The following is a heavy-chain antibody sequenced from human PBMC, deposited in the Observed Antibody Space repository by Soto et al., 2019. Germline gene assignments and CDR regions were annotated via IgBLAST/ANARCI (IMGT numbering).Heavy chain of an antibody. CDR3: AGDNAIAARVPAWLRFDP. J-gene: IGHJ5*02. D-gene: IGHD6-6*01. CDR2: INAGNGNT. Sequence: ASVKVSCKASGYTFTSYAMHWVRQAPGQRLEWMGWINAGNGNTKYSQKFQGRVTITRDTSASTAYMELSSLRSEDTAVYYCAGDNAIAARVPAWLRFDPWGQGTLVTVSS. CDR1: GYTFTSYA. V-gene: IGHV1-3*01.